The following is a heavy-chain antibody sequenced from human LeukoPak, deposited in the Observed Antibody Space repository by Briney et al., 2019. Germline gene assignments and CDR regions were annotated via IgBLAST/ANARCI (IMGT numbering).Heavy chain of an antibody. J-gene: IGHJ4*02. CDR3: ARENFGRVVVSLDC. Sequence: GGSLRLSCTASGFSLSSHNMNWVRQAPGKGLEWLSQISSSSSTIYYADSVKGRSTISRDNAKNSLFLQMNSLRDEDTAVYYCARENFGRVVVSLDCWGQGTLVTVSS. CDR2: ISSSSSTI. CDR1: GFSLSSHN. V-gene: IGHV3-48*02. D-gene: IGHD3-16*02.